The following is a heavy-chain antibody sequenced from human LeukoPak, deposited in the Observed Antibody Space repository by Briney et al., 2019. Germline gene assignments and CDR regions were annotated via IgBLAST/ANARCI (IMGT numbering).Heavy chain of an antibody. CDR3: TRGAGWLIDY. CDR1: DDSISDYY. D-gene: IGHD3-16*01. V-gene: IGHV4-59*01. CDR2: IHNSGTS. J-gene: IGHJ4*02. Sequence: PSETLSLTCTVSDDSISDYYRGWIRQPPGKGLEWIGYIHNSGTSTYNLSLKSRVTISADTSKNQSSLKLNSMTTADTAVYYCTRGAGWLIDYWGQGILVTVSS.